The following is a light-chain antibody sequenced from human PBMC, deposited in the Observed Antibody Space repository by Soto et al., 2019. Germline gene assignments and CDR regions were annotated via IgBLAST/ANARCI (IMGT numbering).Light chain of an antibody. CDR3: QQSYNAPFN. Sequence: IQITHSPSSLSASVVETVTITFLASQPIDRYLNWFQQKSGQAPKLLMNAASTLRSGVPSRFSASGSGTDFTLTISSLQPEDYATYYCQQSYNAPFNFGPGTKVDIK. CDR2: AAS. J-gene: IGKJ3*01. CDR1: QPIDRY. V-gene: IGKV1-39*01.